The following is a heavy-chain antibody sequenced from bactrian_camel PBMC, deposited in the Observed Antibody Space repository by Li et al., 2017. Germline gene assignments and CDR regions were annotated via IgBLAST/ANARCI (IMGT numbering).Heavy chain of an antibody. V-gene: IGHV3S53*01. CDR3: AAYSSWSERQNRCNY. D-gene: IGHD2*01. CDR1: RIDSTYC. CDR2: IEGESIM. Sequence: HVQLVESGGGSVETGGSLRLSCVASRIDSTYCMGWYRQQPGKEREWVAGIEGESIMDYADFAKGRFIISKDNAKNTLYLQMNSLKPEDTAVYFCAAYSSWSERQNRCNYWGQGTQVTVS. J-gene: IGHJ4*01.